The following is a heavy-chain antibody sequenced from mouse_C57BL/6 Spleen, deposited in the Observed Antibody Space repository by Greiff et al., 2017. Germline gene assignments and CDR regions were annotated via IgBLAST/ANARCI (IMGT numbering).Heavy chain of an antibody. V-gene: IGHV1-42*01. D-gene: IGHD1-1*01. CDR1: GYSFTGYY. CDR3: ARYYYGSSYVGFAY. J-gene: IGHJ3*01. CDR2: INPSTGGT. Sequence: VQLQQSGPELVKPGASVKISCKASGYSFTGYYMNWVKQSPEKSLEWIGEINPSTGGTTYNQKFKAKATLTVDKSSSTAYMQLKSLTSKDSAVYYCARYYYGSSYVGFAYWGQGTLVTVSA.